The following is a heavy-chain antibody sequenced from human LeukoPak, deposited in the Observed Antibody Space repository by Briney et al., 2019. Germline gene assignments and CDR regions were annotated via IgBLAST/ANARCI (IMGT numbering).Heavy chain of an antibody. Sequence: SQTLSLTCAVSGGSISNGGYSWSWIRQPPGKGPEWIGYIYHSGSTYYNPSLKSRVTISVDRSKNQFSLKLSSVTAADTAVYYCARSSNWNYSYYFDYWGQGTLVTVSS. V-gene: IGHV4-30-2*01. J-gene: IGHJ4*02. CDR2: IYHSGST. D-gene: IGHD1-7*01. CDR3: ARSSNWNYSYYFDY. CDR1: GGSISNGGYS.